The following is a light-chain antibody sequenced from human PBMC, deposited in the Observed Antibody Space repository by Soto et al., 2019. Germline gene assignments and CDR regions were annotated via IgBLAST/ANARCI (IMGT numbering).Light chain of an antibody. Sequence: EIVLTQSPGTLSLSPGERATLSCRASQSVSSSYLAWYQQKPGQAPRLLIYGASSRATGIPDRFSGSGSGTDFTLTISRLDPEDFAVYYCQQYGSSRPLTFGGGTKVEIK. CDR1: QSVSSSY. J-gene: IGKJ4*01. CDR2: GAS. CDR3: QQYGSSRPLT. V-gene: IGKV3-20*01.